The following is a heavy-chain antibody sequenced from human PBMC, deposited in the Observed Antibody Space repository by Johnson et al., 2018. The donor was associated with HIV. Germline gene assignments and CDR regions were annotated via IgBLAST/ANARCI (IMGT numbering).Heavy chain of an antibody. CDR2: ISYDGSNK. V-gene: IGHV3-30*04. CDR3: ARERAMVVAYEAFDI. D-gene: IGHD3-22*01. J-gene: IGHJ3*02. CDR1: GFTFSSYA. Sequence: QEQLVESGGGVVQPGRSLRLSCAASGFTFSSYAMHWVRQAPGKGLEWVAIISYDGSNKYYADSVKGRFTISRDNSKNTLYLQMNSLRPEDTAVYYCARERAMVVAYEAFDIWGQGTMVTVSS.